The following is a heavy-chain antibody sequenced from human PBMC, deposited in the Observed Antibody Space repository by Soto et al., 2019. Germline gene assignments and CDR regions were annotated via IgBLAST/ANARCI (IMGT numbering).Heavy chain of an antibody. D-gene: IGHD3-10*01. CDR1: GVTFSSYA. V-gene: IGHV3-30-3*01. CDR3: AREGDGFGGGAFDI. CDR2: ISYAGSNK. Sequence: QVQLVESGGGVVQPGRSLRLSCAASGVTFSSYAMHWVRQAPGKGLEWVAVISYAGSNKYYADSVKGRFTITRDNSKNTQYLPLNGRRAEDTGVYYCAREGDGFGGGAFDIWGQGTMVTVSS. J-gene: IGHJ3*02.